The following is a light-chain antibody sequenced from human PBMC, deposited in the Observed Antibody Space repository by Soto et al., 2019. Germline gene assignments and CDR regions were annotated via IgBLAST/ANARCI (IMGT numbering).Light chain of an antibody. CDR3: AAWDDSLNAVV. J-gene: IGLJ2*01. CDR1: SSNIGSNI. CDR2: GNN. Sequence: QSVLTQPPSASGTPGQRVTSSCSGSSSNIGSNIVNWYQQLPETAPKLLIYGNNQRPSGVPDRFSGSKSGTSASLAISGLQSEDEADYYCAAWDDSLNAVVFGGGTKLTLL. V-gene: IGLV1-44*01.